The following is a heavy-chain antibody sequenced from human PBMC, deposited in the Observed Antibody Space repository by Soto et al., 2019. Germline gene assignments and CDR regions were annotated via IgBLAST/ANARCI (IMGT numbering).Heavy chain of an antibody. V-gene: IGHV4-30-4*01. CDR3: ARDRWYYDSSGSGMDV. D-gene: IGHD3-22*01. CDR1: GGSISSGDYY. Sequence: QVQLQESGPGLVKPSQTLSLTCTVSGGSISSGDYYWSWISQPQGKGLEWIGYIYYSGSTYYNPSLKSRVTISVDTSKNQFSLKLSSVTAADTAVYYCARDRWYYDSSGSGMDVWGQGTTVTVSS. J-gene: IGHJ6*02. CDR2: IYYSGST.